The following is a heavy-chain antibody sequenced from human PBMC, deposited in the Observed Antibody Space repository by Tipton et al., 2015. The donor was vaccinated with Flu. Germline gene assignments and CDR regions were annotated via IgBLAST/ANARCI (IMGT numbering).Heavy chain of an antibody. CDR2: IRSDETTE. Sequence: SLRLSCAASGFTFRTNGMHWVRQAPGKGLEWVAHIRSDETTEYADSVKGRFTISRDNSKNTLYLHMNTLRAEDTAVFYCARRRVVGSSPGAFDIWGQGTMVTVSS. V-gene: IGHV3-30*02. CDR1: GFTFRTNG. J-gene: IGHJ3*02. D-gene: IGHD1-26*01. CDR3: ARRRVVGSSPGAFDI.